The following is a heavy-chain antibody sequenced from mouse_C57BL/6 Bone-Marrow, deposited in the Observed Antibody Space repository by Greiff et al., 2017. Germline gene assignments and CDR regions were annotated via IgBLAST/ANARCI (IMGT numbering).Heavy chain of an antibody. D-gene: IGHD2-1*01. CDR1: GYTFTSYW. J-gene: IGHJ4*01. CDR3: ARNGNYEREDYAMDY. CDR2: IYPGSGST. V-gene: IGHV1-55*01. Sequence: QVQLQQPGAELVKPGASVKMSCKASGYTFTSYWITWVKQRPGQGLEWIGDIYPGSGSTNYNEKFKSKATLTVDTSSSTAYMQLSSLTSEDSAVYYCARNGNYEREDYAMDYWGQGTSVTVSS.